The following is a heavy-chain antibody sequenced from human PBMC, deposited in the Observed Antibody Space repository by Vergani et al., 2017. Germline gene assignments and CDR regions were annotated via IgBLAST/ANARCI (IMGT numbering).Heavy chain of an antibody. CDR2: ISWNSGST. D-gene: IGHD3-9*01. J-gene: IGHJ6*02. Sequence: EVQLVESGGGLVQPGRSLRLSCAASGFTFDDYAMHWVRQAPGKGLEWVSGISWNSGSTGYADSVKGRFTISRDNAKTSLYLQMNSLRAEDTALYYCAKYIYDILTSYVMDVWGQGTTVTVSS. CDR1: GFTFDDYA. CDR3: AKYIYDILTSYVMDV. V-gene: IGHV3-9*01.